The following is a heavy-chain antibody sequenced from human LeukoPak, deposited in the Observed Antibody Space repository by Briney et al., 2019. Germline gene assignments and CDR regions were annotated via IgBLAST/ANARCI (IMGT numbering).Heavy chain of an antibody. Sequence: SETLSLTCTVSGCSINNYYWTWIRQAPGKGLEWIGYISDIGRTSYNPSLKSRVTISVDTSKNQFTLKLTSVTAADTAVYYCARNELGRGWHSSAYWGQGTLFTVSS. CDR2: ISDIGRT. CDR1: GCSINNYY. CDR3: ARNELGRGWHSSAY. J-gene: IGHJ4*02. D-gene: IGHD6-19*01. V-gene: IGHV4-59*01.